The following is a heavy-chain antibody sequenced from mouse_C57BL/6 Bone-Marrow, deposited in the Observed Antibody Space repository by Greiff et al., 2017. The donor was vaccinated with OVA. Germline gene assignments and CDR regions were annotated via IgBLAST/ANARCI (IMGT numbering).Heavy chain of an antibody. CDR2: ISYDGSN. D-gene: IGHD1-1*01. CDR3: ARAGSRLGAMDY. V-gene: IGHV3-6*01. CDR1: GYSITSGYY. Sequence: EVQLQESGPGLVKPSQSLSLTCSVTGYSITSGYYWNWIRQFPGNKLEWMGYISYDGSNNYNPSLKNRISITRDTSKNQFFLTLNSVTTEDTATYYCARAGSRLGAMDYWGQGTSVTVSS. J-gene: IGHJ4*01.